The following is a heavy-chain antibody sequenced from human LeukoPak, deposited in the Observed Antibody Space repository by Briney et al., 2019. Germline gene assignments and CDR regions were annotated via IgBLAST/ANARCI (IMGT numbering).Heavy chain of an antibody. CDR1: GFTFSSYE. Sequence: PGGSLRLSCAASGFTFSSYEMNWVRQAPGKGLEWVSYISSNGSTIYYADSVKGRFTISRDNAKNSLYLQMNSLRAEDTAVYYCARRSGYDGSFDYWGQGTLVTVSS. V-gene: IGHV3-48*03. D-gene: IGHD5-12*01. J-gene: IGHJ4*02. CDR2: ISSNGSTI. CDR3: ARRSGYDGSFDY.